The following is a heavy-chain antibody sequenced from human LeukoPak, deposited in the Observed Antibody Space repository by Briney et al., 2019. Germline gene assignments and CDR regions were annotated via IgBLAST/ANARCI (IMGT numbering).Heavy chain of an antibody. CDR2: ISGSGGTT. CDR3: AKTNGYYTD. D-gene: IGHD3-22*01. CDR1: GFTFSNYG. J-gene: IGHJ4*02. Sequence: PGGSLRLSCADSGFTFSNYGMYWVRQAPWEGLEWVSGISGSGGTTYYADSVKGRFTISRDNSKNSLSLQVSSLRAEDTAVYYCAKTNGYYTDWGQGTLVTVSS. V-gene: IGHV3-23*01.